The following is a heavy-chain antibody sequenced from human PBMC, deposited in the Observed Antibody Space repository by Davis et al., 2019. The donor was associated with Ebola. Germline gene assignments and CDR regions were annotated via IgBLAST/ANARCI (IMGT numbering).Heavy chain of an antibody. CDR2: INHSGST. CDR1: GGSFSGYY. D-gene: IGHD3-9*01. J-gene: IGHJ6*02. CDR3: ARGYDTTGYYYGMDV. Sequence: MPGGSLRLSCAVYGGSFSGYYWSWIRQPPGKGLEWIGEINHSGSTNYNPSLKSRVTISVDTSKNQFSLKLSSVTAADTAVYYCARGYDTTGYYYGMDVWGQGTTVTVSS. V-gene: IGHV4-34*01.